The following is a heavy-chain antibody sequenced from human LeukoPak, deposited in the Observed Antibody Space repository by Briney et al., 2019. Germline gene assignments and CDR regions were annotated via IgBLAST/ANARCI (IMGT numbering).Heavy chain of an antibody. Sequence: GGSLRLSCAASGFTFSSYSMNWVRQAPGKGLEWVSSISSSSSYIYYADSVKGRFTISRDNAKNSLYLQMNSLRAEDTAVYYCASPGAAVAGFDYWGQGTLVTVSS. CDR2: ISSSSSYI. V-gene: IGHV3-21*01. CDR3: ASPGAAVAGFDY. CDR1: GFTFSSYS. D-gene: IGHD6-19*01. J-gene: IGHJ4*02.